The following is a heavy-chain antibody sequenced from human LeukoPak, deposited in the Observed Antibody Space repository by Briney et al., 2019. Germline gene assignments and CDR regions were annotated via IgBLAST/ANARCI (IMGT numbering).Heavy chain of an antibody. CDR3: ARVATMDPIWYFDY. CDR2: INPNSGGT. V-gene: IGHV1-2*02. Sequence: ASVKVSCKASGHTFTGYYMHWVRQAPGQGLEWMGWINPNSGGTNYAQKFQGRVTMTRDTSISTAYMELSRLRSDDTAVYYCARVATMDPIWYFDYWGQGTLVTVSS. CDR1: GHTFTGYY. D-gene: IGHD5-12*01. J-gene: IGHJ4*02.